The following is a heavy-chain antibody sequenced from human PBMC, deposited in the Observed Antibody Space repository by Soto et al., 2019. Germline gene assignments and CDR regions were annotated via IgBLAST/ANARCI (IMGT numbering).Heavy chain of an antibody. CDR1: VFTFSSYW. CDR3: ARDRYSSSCTYYYYYYGMDV. CDR2: IKQDGSEK. J-gene: IGHJ6*02. V-gene: IGHV3-7*01. D-gene: IGHD6-13*01. Sequence: XGSLRLSCASSVFTFSSYWMSCVRHSPGKGLEWVANIKQDGSEKYYVDSVKGRFTISRDNAKNSLYLQMNSLRAEDTAVYYWARDRYSSSCTYYYYYYGMDVRGQGTTV.